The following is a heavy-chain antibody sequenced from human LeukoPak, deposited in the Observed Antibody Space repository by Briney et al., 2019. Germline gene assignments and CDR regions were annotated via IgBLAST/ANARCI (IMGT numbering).Heavy chain of an antibody. V-gene: IGHV1-8*03. J-gene: IGHJ6*03. D-gene: IGHD2-15*01. Sequence: GASVKVSCKASGYTFTSYDINWVRQATGQGLEWMGWMNPNSGNTGYAQKFQGRVTITRNTSISTAYMELSSLRSEDTAVYYCARPNSPYCSGGSCYPYYYYYMDVWGKGTTVTVSS. CDR1: GYTFTSYD. CDR3: ARPNSPYCSGGSCYPYYYYYMDV. CDR2: MNPNSGNT.